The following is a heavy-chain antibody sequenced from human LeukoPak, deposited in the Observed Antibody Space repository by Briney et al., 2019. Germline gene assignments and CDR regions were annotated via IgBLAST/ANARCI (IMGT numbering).Heavy chain of an antibody. V-gene: IGHV3-23*01. CDR2: ISGSGGST. CDR3: AKAGGWDYDILTGYYISPHFDY. CDR1: GFTFSSYA. J-gene: IGHJ4*02. D-gene: IGHD3-9*01. Sequence: GGSLRLSCAASGFTFSSYAMSWVRQAPGKGLEWVSAISGSGGSTCYADSVKGRFTISRDNSKNTLYLQMNSLRAEDTAVYYCAKAGGWDYDILTGYYISPHFDYWGQGTLVTVSS.